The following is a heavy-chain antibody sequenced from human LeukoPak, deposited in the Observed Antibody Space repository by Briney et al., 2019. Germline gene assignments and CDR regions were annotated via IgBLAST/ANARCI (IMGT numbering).Heavy chain of an antibody. D-gene: IGHD4-17*01. CDR1: GYTFTSYY. J-gene: IGHJ4*02. V-gene: IGHV1-46*01. Sequence: ASVKVSCKASGYTFTSYYMHWVRQAPGQGLEWMGIIDPSGGSTSYAQKFQGRVTMTRDTSTSTVYMELSSLRSEDTAVYYCARDQTVTTPGDYWGQGTLVTVSS. CDR2: IDPSGGST. CDR3: ARDQTVTTPGDY.